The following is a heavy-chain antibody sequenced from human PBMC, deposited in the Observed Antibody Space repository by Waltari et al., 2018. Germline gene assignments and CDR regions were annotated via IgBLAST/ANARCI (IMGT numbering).Heavy chain of an antibody. Sequence: QVELVESGGGVVQPGRSLRLSCAASGFTFSRHGMHWVREAPGKGLWWVAVIWYDVSNKYYADSVKGLFTISRDNSKNTLYLQMNSLRAEDTAMYYCARGPRRDKDAFDIWGQGTMVTVSS. V-gene: IGHV3-33*08. CDR2: IWYDVSNK. D-gene: IGHD1-26*01. CDR1: GFTFSRHG. J-gene: IGHJ3*02. CDR3: ARGPRRDKDAFDI.